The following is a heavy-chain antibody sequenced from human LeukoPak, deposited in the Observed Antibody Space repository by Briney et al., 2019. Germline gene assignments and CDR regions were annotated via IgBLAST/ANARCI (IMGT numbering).Heavy chain of an antibody. D-gene: IGHD3-22*01. CDR3: ARGGRSRDYYDSSGYYYY. V-gene: IGHV4-34*01. Sequence: SETLSLTCAVYGGSFSGYYWSWIRQPPGKGLEWIGEINHSGSTNYNPSLKSRVTISVDTSKNQFSLKLSSVTAADTAVYYCARGGRSRDYYDSSGYYYYWGQGTLVTVSS. CDR2: INHSGST. J-gene: IGHJ4*02. CDR1: GGSFSGYY.